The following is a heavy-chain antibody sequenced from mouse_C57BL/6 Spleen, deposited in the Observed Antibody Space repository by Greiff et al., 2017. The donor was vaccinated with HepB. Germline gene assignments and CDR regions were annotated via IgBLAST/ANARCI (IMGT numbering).Heavy chain of an antibody. Sequence: EVKLMESGGGLVKPGGSLKLSCAASGFTFSDYGMHWVRQAPEKGLEWVAYISSGSSTIYYADTVKGRFTISRDNAKNTLFLQMTSLRSEDTAMYYCARREENYSNIYAMDYWGQGTSVTVSS. D-gene: IGHD2-5*01. CDR3: ARREENYSNIYAMDY. CDR1: GFTFSDYG. V-gene: IGHV5-17*01. CDR2: ISSGSSTI. J-gene: IGHJ4*01.